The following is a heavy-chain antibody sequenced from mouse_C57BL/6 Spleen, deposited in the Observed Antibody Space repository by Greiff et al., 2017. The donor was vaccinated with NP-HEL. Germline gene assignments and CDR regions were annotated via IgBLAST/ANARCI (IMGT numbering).Heavy chain of an antibody. CDR3: ARDRSWDEWAWFAY. Sequence: EVQLVESGGGLVKPGGSLKLSCEASGFTFSSYAMSWVRQTPEKRLEWVATISDGGSYTYYPDNVKGRFTIARDNAKNNLYLQMSQLKSEDTAMYYCARDRSWDEWAWFAYWGQGTLVTVSA. CDR2: ISDGGSYT. D-gene: IGHD4-1*01. V-gene: IGHV5-4*01. CDR1: GFTFSSYA. J-gene: IGHJ3*01.